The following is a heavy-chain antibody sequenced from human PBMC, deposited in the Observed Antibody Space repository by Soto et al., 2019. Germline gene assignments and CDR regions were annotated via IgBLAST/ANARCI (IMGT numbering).Heavy chain of an antibody. CDR3: ARDTTRYRYSGSYPDY. CDR1: GYTFTSYA. J-gene: IGHJ4*02. V-gene: IGHV1-3*01. Sequence: SVKVSCKASGYTFTSYAMHWVRQAPGQRLEWMGWINAGNGNTKYSQKFQGRVTITRDTSASTAYMELSSLRSEDTAVYYCARDTTRYRYSGSYPDYWGQGTLVTVSS. CDR2: INAGNGNT. D-gene: IGHD1-26*01.